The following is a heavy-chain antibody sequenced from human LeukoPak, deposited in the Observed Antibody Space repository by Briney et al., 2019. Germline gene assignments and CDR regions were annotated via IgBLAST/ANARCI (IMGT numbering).Heavy chain of an antibody. CDR1: GYTFTSYG. D-gene: IGHD6-19*01. CDR3: ARDRIAVAGTKYYFDY. J-gene: IGHJ4*02. V-gene: IGHV1-18*01. CDR2: ISAYNGNT. Sequence: ASVKVSCKASGYTFTSYGISWVRQAPGQGREWMGWISAYNGNTNYAQKLQGRVTMTTDPSTSTAYMELRSLRSDDTAVYYCARDRIAVAGTKYYFDYWGQGTLVTVSS.